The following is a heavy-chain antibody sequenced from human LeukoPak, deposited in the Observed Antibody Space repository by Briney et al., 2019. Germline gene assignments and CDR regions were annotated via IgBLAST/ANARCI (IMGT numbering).Heavy chain of an antibody. CDR1: GGSISSSSYY. D-gene: IGHD3-22*01. CDR3: ASLPELTAAHYYKLYYFDS. CDR2: IYYSGST. J-gene: IGHJ4*02. Sequence: SETLSLTCTVSGGSISSSSYYWGWIRQPPGKGLEWIGSIYYSGSTYYNPSLKSRVTISVDTSKNQFSLKLSSVTAADTAVYYCASLPELTAAHYYKLYYFDSWAREPWSPSPQ. V-gene: IGHV4-39*01.